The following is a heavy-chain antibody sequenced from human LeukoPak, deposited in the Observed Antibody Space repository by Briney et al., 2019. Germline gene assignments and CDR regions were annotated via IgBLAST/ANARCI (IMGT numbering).Heavy chain of an antibody. D-gene: IGHD5-18*01. V-gene: IGHV3-33*01. CDR3: ARRPRGYSYGPALDY. CDR1: GFTFSSYG. CDR2: IWYDGGNK. J-gene: IGHJ4*02. Sequence: GGSLRLSCAASGFTFSSYGMHWVRQAPGKGLEWVAVIWYDGGNKYYADSVKGRFTISRDNSKNTLYLQMNSLRAEDTAVYYCARRPRGYSYGPALDYWGQGTLVTVSS.